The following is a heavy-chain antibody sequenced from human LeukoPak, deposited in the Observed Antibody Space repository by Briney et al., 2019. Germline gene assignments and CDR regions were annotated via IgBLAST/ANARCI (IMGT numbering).Heavy chain of an antibody. CDR3: ARGSGALYYGMDV. J-gene: IGHJ6*02. CDR2: INFSGTN. CDR1: SGSIRSYY. Sequence: ETLSLTCTVPSGSIRSYYWSWIRQPPGEGREWSGYINFSGTNNYNPSLKSRVTISEDTSKDQFSLKLTSVTAADTVVYYCARGSGALYYGMDVWGQGTTVTVSS. D-gene: IGHD3-10*01. V-gene: IGHV4-59*01.